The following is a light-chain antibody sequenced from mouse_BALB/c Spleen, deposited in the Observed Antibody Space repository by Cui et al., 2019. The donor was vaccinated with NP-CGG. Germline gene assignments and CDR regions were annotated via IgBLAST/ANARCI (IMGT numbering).Light chain of an antibody. CDR3: ALWYSNHWV. J-gene: IGLJ1*01. Sequence: QAVLTPESAPTTSPGETVTLTCRSSTGAVTTSNFANWVQEKPVHLFTGLIGGTNNRAPGVPARFSGSLIGDKAALTITGAQTEDEAIYFCALWYSNHWVFGGGTKLTVL. CDR2: GTN. V-gene: IGLV1*01. CDR1: TGAVTTSNF.